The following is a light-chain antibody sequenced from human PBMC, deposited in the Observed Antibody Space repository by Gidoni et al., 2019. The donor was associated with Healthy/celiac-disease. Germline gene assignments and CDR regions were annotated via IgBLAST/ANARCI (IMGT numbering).Light chain of an antibody. CDR2: GKN. J-gene: IGLJ2*01. Sequence: SSELTQDPAVSVALGQTVRISCQGDSLRSYYASWYQQKPGQAHVLVIYGKNNRPSGIPDRFSGSSSGNTASLTITGAQAEDEADYYCNSRDSSGNHKFGGGTKLTIL. CDR3: NSRDSSGNHK. V-gene: IGLV3-19*01. CDR1: SLRSYY.